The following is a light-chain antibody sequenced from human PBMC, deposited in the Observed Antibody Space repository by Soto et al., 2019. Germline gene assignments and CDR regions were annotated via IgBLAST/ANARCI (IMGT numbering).Light chain of an antibody. J-gene: IGLJ1*01. V-gene: IGLV2-14*01. CDR1: SSDVGGYNY. Sequence: QSALTQPASVSGSPGQSIAISCTGTSSDVGGYNYVSWYQQNPGKAPKFIIYDVSNRPSGVSDRFSGSKSGNTASLTISGLQAEDEADYYCASYTTSSTYVFGTATKLTVL. CDR3: ASYTTSSTYV. CDR2: DVS.